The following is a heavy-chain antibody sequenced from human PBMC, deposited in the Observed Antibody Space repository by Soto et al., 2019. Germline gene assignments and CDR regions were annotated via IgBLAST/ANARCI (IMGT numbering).Heavy chain of an antibody. J-gene: IGHJ4*02. V-gene: IGHV4-39*01. CDR2: IYYSGST. Sequence: SETLSLTCTVSGGSISSSSYYWGWIRQPPGKGPEWIGSIYYSGSTYYNPSLKSRVTISVDTSKNQFSLKLSSVTAADTAVYYCARGEMATKLIDYWGQGTLVTVSS. CDR3: ARGEMATKLIDY. CDR1: GGSISSSSYY. D-gene: IGHD5-12*01.